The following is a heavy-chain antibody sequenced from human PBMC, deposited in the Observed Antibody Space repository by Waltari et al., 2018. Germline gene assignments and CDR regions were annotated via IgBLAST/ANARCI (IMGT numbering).Heavy chain of an antibody. CDR2: IHYSGRT. V-gene: IGHV4-28*06. CDR1: GYSITSSEW. D-gene: IGHD3-10*01. J-gene: IGHJ6*03. CDR3: ARNRYGEAMDV. Sequence: QVQLQESGPELLKPSDTLSLTCAVSGYSITSSEWWAWIRQPPGRGLEWSGYIHYSGRTNNSPSLTSRVTLSVDTSKNQFSLNLSSVTALDTAVYYCARNRYGEAMDVWGKGTTVSVSS.